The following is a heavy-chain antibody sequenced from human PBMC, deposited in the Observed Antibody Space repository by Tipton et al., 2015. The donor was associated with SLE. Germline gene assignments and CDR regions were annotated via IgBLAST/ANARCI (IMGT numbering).Heavy chain of an antibody. J-gene: IGHJ4*02. CDR1: GGSISSGDYY. CDR2: INHSGST. D-gene: IGHD3-9*01. V-gene: IGHV4-30-4*01. CDR3: ALDYDILTGRGNFDY. Sequence: LRLSCTVSGGSISSGDYYWSWIRQPPGKGLEWIGEINHSGSTNYNPSLKSRVTISVDTSKNQFSLKLSSVTAADTAVYYCALDYDILTGRGNFDYWGQGTLVTVSS.